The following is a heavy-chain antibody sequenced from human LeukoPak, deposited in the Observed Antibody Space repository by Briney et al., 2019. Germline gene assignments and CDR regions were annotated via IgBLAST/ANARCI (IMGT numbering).Heavy chain of an antibody. D-gene: IGHD4-17*01. CDR1: GGSFSTYY. V-gene: IGHV4-34*01. CDR3: ASRDYGDYKRFDY. Sequence: SETLSLTCAVYGGSFSTYYWSWIRQPPGKGLEWIGEINHSGSSNYNPSLKSRVTISVDTSKNQFSLKLNSVTAADTAVYYCASRDYGDYKRFDYWGQGTLVTVSS. J-gene: IGHJ4*02. CDR2: INHSGSS.